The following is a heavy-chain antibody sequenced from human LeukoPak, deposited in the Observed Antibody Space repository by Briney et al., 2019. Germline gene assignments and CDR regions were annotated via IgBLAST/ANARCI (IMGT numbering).Heavy chain of an antibody. V-gene: IGHV4-34*01. D-gene: IGHD3-3*01. CDR3: ARERYDFLRNWFGP. Sequence: SETLSLTCAVYGGSFSGYYWSWIRQPPGKGLEWIGEINHSGSTNYNPSLKSRVTISVDTSKNQFSLKLSSVTAADTAVYYCARERYDFLRNWFGPWGQGTLVTVSS. CDR1: GGSFSGYY. J-gene: IGHJ5*02. CDR2: INHSGST.